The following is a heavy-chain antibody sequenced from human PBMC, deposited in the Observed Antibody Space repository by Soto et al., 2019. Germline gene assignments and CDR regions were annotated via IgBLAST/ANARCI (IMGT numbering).Heavy chain of an antibody. CDR3: AREGAVILRMRYALDL. J-gene: IGHJ3*01. Sequence: ASVKVSCKGSGYTFTGHYMHWVRQAPGQGLEWMGWINPNTGGTNYAQKFQGWLTMTRDTSISTAYMELSRLKSDDTAVYYCAREGAVILRMRYALDLWGPGTRVTV. CDR2: INPNTGGT. V-gene: IGHV1-2*04. D-gene: IGHD2-21*01. CDR1: GYTFTGHY.